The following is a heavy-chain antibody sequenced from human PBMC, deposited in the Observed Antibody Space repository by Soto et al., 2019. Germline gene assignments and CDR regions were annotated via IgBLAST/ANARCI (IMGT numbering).Heavy chain of an antibody. CDR1: GFTVSSNY. V-gene: IGHV3-66*01. D-gene: IGHD3-9*01. CDR3: ARLLRYFAWSAPGY. J-gene: IGHJ4*02. Sequence: PGGSLRLSCAASGFTVSSNYMSWVRQAPGKGLEWVSVIYSGGSTYYADSVKGRFTISRDNSKNTLYLQMNSLRAEDTAVYYCARLLRYFAWSAPGYWGQGTLVTVS. CDR2: IYSGGST.